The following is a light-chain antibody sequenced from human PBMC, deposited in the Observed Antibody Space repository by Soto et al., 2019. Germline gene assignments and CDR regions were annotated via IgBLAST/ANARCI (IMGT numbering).Light chain of an antibody. V-gene: IGKV1-39*01. CDR1: QTISSY. CDR3: QQSHSIPYT. Sequence: DIQMTQSPSSLSASVGDRVTITCRASQTISSYLTWYQQKPGKAPKLLIYATSSLQSGVPSRCSGSGSGTDFTLTISSLQPEDFATYYCQQSHSIPYTFGQGTKLEIK. J-gene: IGKJ2*01. CDR2: ATS.